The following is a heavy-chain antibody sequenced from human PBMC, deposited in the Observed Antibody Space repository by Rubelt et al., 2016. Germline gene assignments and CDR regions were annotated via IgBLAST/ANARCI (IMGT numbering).Heavy chain of an antibody. D-gene: IGHD3-3*01. CDR2: TSHDGTNK. Sequence: GGGVVQPGRSLRLSCAASGFTFRSHGMHWVRPGPGKGLEWVAVTSHDGTNKFYGDSVKGRFTISRDNSKNTLYLQMNNLRAEDTAVYYCAKDVSLWGYDSPDVWGQGTTVTVSS. J-gene: IGHJ6*02. CDR1: GFTFRSHG. V-gene: IGHV3-30*18. CDR3: AKDVSLWGYDSPDV.